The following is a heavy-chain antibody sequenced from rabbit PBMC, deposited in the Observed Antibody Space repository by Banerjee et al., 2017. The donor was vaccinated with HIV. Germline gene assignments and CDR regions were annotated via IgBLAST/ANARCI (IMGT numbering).Heavy chain of an antibody. J-gene: IGHJ4*01. D-gene: IGHD2-1*01. CDR1: GFSFSSNYY. CDR2: IYNGDGST. CDR3: ARGATGGDCYFNL. Sequence: QSLEESGGDLVKPGASLTLTCTASGFSFSSNYYMCWVRQALGKGPEWIACIYNGDGSTYYASWAKGRFTISKTSSTTVTLQMTSLTAADTATYFCARGATGGDCYFNLWGPGTLVTVS. V-gene: IGHV1S40*01.